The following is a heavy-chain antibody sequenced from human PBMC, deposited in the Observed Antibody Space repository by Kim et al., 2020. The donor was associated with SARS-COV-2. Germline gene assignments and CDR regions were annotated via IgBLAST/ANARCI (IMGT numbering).Heavy chain of an antibody. CDR3: AKPHSDGYSPYYFDY. V-gene: IGHV3-30*18. D-gene: IGHD5-18*01. CDR2: ISYDGSNT. Sequence: GGSLRLSCAASGFTFSSYGMHWVRQAPGKGLEWVAVISYDGSNTYYADSVKGRFTISRDNSKNTLYLQMNSLRAEDTAVYYCAKPHSDGYSPYYFDYWGQGTLVTVSS. CDR1: GFTFSSYG. J-gene: IGHJ4*02.